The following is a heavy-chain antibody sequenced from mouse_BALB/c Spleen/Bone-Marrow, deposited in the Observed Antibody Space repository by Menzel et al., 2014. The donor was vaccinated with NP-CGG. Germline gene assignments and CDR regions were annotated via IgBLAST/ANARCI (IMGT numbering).Heavy chain of an antibody. CDR3: AREATSVCEL. CDR1: GFSLSSYA. Sequence: EESGGRLVTPGTPLTLTCTVSGFSLSSYAMIWVRQAPGEGLEWIGIIYSGSTNTNYASWAKGRFTISKTSTTVDLKITSPTTEDTATYFCAREATSVCELWGQGTLVTVS. CDR2: IYSGSTNT. D-gene: IGHD1-1*01. J-gene: IGHJ3*02. V-gene: IGHV5-17*01.